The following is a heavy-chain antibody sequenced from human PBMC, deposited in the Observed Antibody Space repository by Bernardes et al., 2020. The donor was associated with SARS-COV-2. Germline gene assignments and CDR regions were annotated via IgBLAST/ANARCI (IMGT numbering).Heavy chain of an antibody. V-gene: IGHV1-18*04. Sequence: ASVQVSCKASGYTFTSYGISWVRQAPGQGLEWMGWISAYNGNTNYAQKLQGRVTMTTDTSTSTAYMELRSLRSDDTAVYYCARDPGYDFWSGSRLTYGMDVWGQGTTVTVSS. CDR3: ARDPGYDFWSGSRLTYGMDV. CDR1: GYTFTSYG. CDR2: ISAYNGNT. J-gene: IGHJ6*02. D-gene: IGHD3-3*01.